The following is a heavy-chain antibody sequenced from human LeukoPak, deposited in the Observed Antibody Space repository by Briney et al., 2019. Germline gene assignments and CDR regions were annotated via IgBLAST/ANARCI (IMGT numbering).Heavy chain of an antibody. CDR3: ARDPRSCTSTNGCSLEFDS. J-gene: IGHJ4*02. CDR1: GGSFSGYY. CDR2: INHSGST. V-gene: IGHV4-34*01. Sequence: SETLSLTCAVYGGSFSGYYWSWIRQPPGKGLEWIGEINHSGSTNYNPSLKSRVTISVDTSKNQFSLKLSSVTAADTAVYYCARDPRSCTSTNGCSLEFDSWGQGTLVTVSS. D-gene: IGHD2-2*01.